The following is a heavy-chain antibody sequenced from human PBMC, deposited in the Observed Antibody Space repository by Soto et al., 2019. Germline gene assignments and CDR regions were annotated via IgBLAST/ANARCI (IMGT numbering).Heavy chain of an antibody. CDR2: ISGGIGST. Sequence: EVQLLESGGGLVQPGGSLRLSCVASGFSFGTYAMTWVRQVPGKGLEWVSTISGGIGSTFYADSVKGRFTISRDISKNTLYLQMNNLRGEDTAVYYCAKDRGGFTNGWEFFDSWGQGTLVTVSS. J-gene: IGHJ4*02. V-gene: IGHV3-23*01. D-gene: IGHD3-10*01. CDR3: AKDRGGFTNGWEFFDS. CDR1: GFSFGTYA.